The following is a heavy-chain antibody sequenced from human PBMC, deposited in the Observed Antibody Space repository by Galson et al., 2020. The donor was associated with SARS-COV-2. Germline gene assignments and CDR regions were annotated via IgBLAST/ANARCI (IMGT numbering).Heavy chain of an antibody. V-gene: IGHV3-30-3*01. CDR3: ARGARYSVSWYVRGFFYY. CDR1: GFTFSAYT. CDR2: ITFNGSDT. Sequence: GGSLSLSCEAYGFTFSAYTMNWVRQTPGKGLEWEALITFNGSDTYYADSEKGRFIISSDNTKNTLYLQMNSLRPDDTAVYYCARGARYSVSWYVRGFFYYWGRGTQVTLSS. D-gene: IGHD6-13*01. J-gene: IGHJ4*02.